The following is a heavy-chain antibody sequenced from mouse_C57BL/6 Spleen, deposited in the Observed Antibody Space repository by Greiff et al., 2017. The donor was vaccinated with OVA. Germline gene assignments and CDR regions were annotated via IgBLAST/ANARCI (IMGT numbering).Heavy chain of an antibody. CDR2: INPNNGGT. Sequence: VQLQQSGPELVKPGASVKIPCKASGYTFTDYNMDWVKQSHGKSLEWIGDINPNNGGTIYNQKFKGKATLTVDKSSSTAYMELRSLTSEDTAVYYGARKPLITTGVYFDYWGQGTTLTVSS. D-gene: IGHD1-1*01. CDR3: ARKPLITTGVYFDY. J-gene: IGHJ2*01. V-gene: IGHV1-18*01. CDR1: GYTFTDYN.